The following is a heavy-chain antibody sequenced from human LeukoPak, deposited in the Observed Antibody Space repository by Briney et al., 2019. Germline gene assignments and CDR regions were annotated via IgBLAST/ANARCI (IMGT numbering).Heavy chain of an antibody. V-gene: IGHV3-23*01. CDR1: GFTFSSYS. CDR2: ISGSGGST. D-gene: IGHD2-21*02. J-gene: IGHJ4*02. CDR3: TRLLAYCGGDCAY. Sequence: GGSLRLSCAASGFTFSSYSMNWVRQAPGKGLEWVSAISGSGGSTYYADSVKGRFTISRDNSKNTLYLQMNSLRAEDTAVYYCTRLLAYCGGDCAYWGQGTLVTVSS.